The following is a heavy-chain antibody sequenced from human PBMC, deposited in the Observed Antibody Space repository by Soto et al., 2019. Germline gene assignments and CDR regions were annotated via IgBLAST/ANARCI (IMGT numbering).Heavy chain of an antibody. D-gene: IGHD4-17*01. CDR2: IIPILGIA. CDR3: ASPGDYGDYVRVDY. CDR1: GGTFSSYT. J-gene: IGHJ4*02. Sequence: GASVKVSCKASGGTFSSYTISWVRQAPGQGLEWMGRIIPILGIASYAQKFQGRVTITADKSTSTAYMELSSLRSEDTAVYYCASPGDYGDYVRVDYWGQGTLVTVPS. V-gene: IGHV1-69*02.